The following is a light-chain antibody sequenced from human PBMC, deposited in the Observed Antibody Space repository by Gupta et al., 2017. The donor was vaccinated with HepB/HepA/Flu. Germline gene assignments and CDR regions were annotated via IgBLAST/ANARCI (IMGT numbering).Light chain of an antibody. CDR2: NVS. CDR1: SSDY. V-gene: IGLV2-14*03. CDR3: SSYTYTTTLVV. J-gene: IGLJ2*01. Sequence: SDLTPPASLSGSPGQSITISCTGTSSDYVSWYQQYPGKAPKLLIYNVSDRPSGVSHRFSGSKSGNTASLSISGLQTEDEAYYYCSSYTYTTTLVVFGGGTKLTVL.